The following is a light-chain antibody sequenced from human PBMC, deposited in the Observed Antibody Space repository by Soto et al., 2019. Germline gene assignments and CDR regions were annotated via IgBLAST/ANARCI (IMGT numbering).Light chain of an antibody. CDR2: AAS. V-gene: IGKV1-39*01. Sequence: IQMTQSPSSLSASVGDRVTITCRASQSISSYLNWYQQKPGKAPKLLIYAASSLQSGVPSRFGGSGSGTEFTLTISSLQPDDFATYYCQQYNSYPWTFGQGTKVDIK. CDR1: QSISSY. CDR3: QQYNSYPWT. J-gene: IGKJ1*01.